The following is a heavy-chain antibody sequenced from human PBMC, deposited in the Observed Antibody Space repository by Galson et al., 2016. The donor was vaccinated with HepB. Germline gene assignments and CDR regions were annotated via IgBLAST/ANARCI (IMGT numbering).Heavy chain of an antibody. CDR3: ARQKWELLYKVFDY. CDR1: GGSISSSSYY. J-gene: IGHJ4*02. Sequence: LSLTCTVSGGSISSSSYYWGWIRQPPGKGLEWIGSIYYSGSTHYNPSLKSRVTISVDTSKNQFSLKLSSVTAADTAGYYCARQKWELLYKVFDYWGQGTLVTVSS. CDR2: IYYSGST. V-gene: IGHV4-39*01. D-gene: IGHD1-26*01.